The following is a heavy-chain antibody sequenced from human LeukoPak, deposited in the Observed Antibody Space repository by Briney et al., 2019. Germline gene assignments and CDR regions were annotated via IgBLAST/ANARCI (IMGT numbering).Heavy chain of an antibody. CDR3: ARVHSSGYYYWVGDYYYYYMDV. CDR1: GFPFSSYS. V-gene: IGHV3-21*01. D-gene: IGHD3-22*01. CDR2: ISSSSSYI. J-gene: IGHJ6*03. Sequence: GGSLRLSCAASGFPFSSYSMNWLRQAPGKGLEGVSSISSSSSYIYYADSVKGRFTISRDNAKNSLFLKMNSLRAEDTAVYYCARVHSSGYYYWVGDYYYYYMDVWGKGTTVTISS.